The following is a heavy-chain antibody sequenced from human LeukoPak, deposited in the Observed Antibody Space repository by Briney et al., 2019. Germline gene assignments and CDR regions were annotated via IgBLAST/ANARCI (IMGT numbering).Heavy chain of an antibody. D-gene: IGHD3-10*01. CDR3: ARHYGP. V-gene: IGHV4-39*01. Sequence: SETLSLTCTVSGDSINSLDLWSWIRQPPGKGLEWIGYIYYSGSTYYNPSLKSRVTISVDTSKNQFSLKLNSVTATDTAVYYCARHYGPWGQGTLVTVSS. J-gene: IGHJ4*02. CDR1: GDSINSLDL. CDR2: IYYSGST.